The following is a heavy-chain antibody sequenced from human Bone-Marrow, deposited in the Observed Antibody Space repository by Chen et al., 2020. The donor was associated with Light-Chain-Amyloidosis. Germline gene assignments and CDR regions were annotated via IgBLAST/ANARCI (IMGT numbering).Heavy chain of an antibody. CDR2: ISWNSGSI. D-gene: IGHD6-13*01. CDR1: GFTIDEYA. J-gene: IGHJ3*02. CDR3: AKSSYSSSFFLDAFDI. V-gene: IGHV3-9*01. Sequence: LVESGGGLVQPGRSLRLSCAVSGFTIDEYAKHWVRQAPGKGLEWVSGISWNSGSIGYADSVKGRVTISRDNAKNSLYLQMNSLRAEDTALYYCAKSSYSSSFFLDAFDIWCQGTMVTVSS.